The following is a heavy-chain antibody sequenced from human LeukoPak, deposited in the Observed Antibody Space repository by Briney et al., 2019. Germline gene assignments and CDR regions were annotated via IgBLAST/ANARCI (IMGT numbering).Heavy chain of an antibody. CDR3: ASIVGAIFDY. J-gene: IGHJ4*02. CDR1: GGSISSSSYY. V-gene: IGHV4-61*05. CDR2: IYTSGST. D-gene: IGHD1-26*01. Sequence: SETLSLTCTVSGGSISSSSYYWGWIRQPPGKGLEWIGYIYTSGSTNYNPSLKSRVTISVDTSKNQFSLKLSSVTAADTAVHYCASIVGAIFDYWGQGTLVIVSS.